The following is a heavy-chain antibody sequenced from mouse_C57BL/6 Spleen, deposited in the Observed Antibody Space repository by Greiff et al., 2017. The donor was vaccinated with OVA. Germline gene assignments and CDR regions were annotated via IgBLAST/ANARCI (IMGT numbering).Heavy chain of an antibody. CDR2: IRSKSNNYAT. D-gene: IGHD4-1*01. CDR3: VRRAGTGYAMDY. V-gene: IGHV10-1*01. Sequence: EVQRVESGGGLVQPKGSLKLSCAASGFSFNTYAMNWVRQAPGKGLEWVARIRSKSNNYATYYADSVKDRFTISRDDSESMLYLQMNNLKTEDTAMYYCVRRAGTGYAMDYWGQGTSVTVSS. CDR1: GFSFNTYA. J-gene: IGHJ4*01.